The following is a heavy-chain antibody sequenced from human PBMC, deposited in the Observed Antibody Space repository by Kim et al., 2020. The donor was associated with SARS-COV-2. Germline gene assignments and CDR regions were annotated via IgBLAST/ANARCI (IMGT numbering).Heavy chain of an antibody. V-gene: IGHV3-23*01. CDR3: SKMVNMDGYNYFYYYAM. D-gene: IGHD5-18*01. J-gene: IGHJ6*01. CDR1: GFTFDTYA. CDR2: ISGGAVNK. Sequence: GGSLRLSCVASGFTFDTYAMSWVRQAPGKGLEWVSVISGGAVNKFYADSVRGRSTISRDNSKNTLYLQMNSLRDEDTALYYCSKMVNMDGYNYFYYYAM.